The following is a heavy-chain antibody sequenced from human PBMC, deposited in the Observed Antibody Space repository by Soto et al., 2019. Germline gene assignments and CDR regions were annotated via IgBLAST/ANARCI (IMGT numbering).Heavy chain of an antibody. J-gene: IGHJ5*02. CDR1: GFTFSAYG. CDR2: VSHDGSNK. V-gene: IGHV3-30*18. CDR3: AKDKYGSGLMTPHH. Sequence: QVQLVESGGGVVQRGKSLRRYCAASGFTFSAYGMHWVRQSPGKGLEWVAVVSHDGSNKYYADSVKGRFTISRDNTKTTYLQMNSLTAEDTAVYYCAKDKYGSGLMTPHHCGQGTLVTVSS. D-gene: IGHD3-10*01.